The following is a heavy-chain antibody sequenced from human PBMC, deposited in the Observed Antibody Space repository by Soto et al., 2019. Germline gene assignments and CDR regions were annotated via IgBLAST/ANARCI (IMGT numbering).Heavy chain of an antibody. V-gene: IGHV3-23*01. Sequence: EVQLLESGGGLVQPGGSLRLSCAASGFTFSSYAMSWVRQAPGQGLEWVSTISGSGGSTYYADSVKGRFTISRDNSKNTLYLQMNSLRAEDTAVYYCAKGGYYYYYGMDVWGQGTTVTVSS. CDR3: AKGGYYYYYGMDV. CDR1: GFTFSSYA. J-gene: IGHJ6*02. CDR2: ISGSGGST.